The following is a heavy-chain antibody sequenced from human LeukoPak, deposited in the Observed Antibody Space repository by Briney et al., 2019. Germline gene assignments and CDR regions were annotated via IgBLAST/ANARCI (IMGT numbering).Heavy chain of an antibody. J-gene: IGHJ4*02. CDR3: ARAQGYGDCDY. CDR1: GYTFTDYY. Sequence: ASVKVSCKASGYTFTDYYIHWVRQAPGQGLEWMGIINPSGGNTKYAEKFQARVTMTRDTSTSTVYMDLSSLRSEDTAVYCCARAQGYGDCDYWGQGTLVTVSS. CDR2: INPSGGNT. V-gene: IGHV1-46*01. D-gene: IGHD4-17*01.